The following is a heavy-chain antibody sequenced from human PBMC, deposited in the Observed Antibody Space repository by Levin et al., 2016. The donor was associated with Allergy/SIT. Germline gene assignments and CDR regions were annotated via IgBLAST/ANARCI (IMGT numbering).Heavy chain of an antibody. CDR3: ARNRARRGSSDGYMDV. V-gene: IGHV1-69*02. CDR2: IIPILGIA. D-gene: IGHD6-6*01. CDR1: GGTFSSYT. J-gene: IGHJ6*03. Sequence: SVKVSCKASGGTFSSYTISWVRQAPGQGLEWMGRIIPILGIANYAQKFQGRVTITADKSTSTAYMELSSLRSEDTAVYYCARNRARRGSSDGYMDVWGKGTTVTVSS.